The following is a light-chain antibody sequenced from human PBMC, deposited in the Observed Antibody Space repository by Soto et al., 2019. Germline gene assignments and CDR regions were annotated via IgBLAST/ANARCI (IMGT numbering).Light chain of an antibody. J-gene: IGKJ1*01. V-gene: IGKV2-30*01. CDR2: KVS. CDR3: MQGSRWPLWT. CDR1: QRLLNSDGNTY. Sequence: DVVMPQSPLSLPVTLGQPASISCRSSQRLLNSDGNTYLNWFQQRPGQSPRRLIYKVSNRASGVPDRCGGSGSGSEFTLTISRVEADDVGCYYCMQGSRWPLWTFGQWTKVEIK.